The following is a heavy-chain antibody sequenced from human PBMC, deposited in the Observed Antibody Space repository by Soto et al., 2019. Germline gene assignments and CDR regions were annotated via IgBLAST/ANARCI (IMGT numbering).Heavy chain of an antibody. V-gene: IGHV1-8*01. CDR1: GYTFTSYD. D-gene: IGHD3-3*01. J-gene: IGHJ5*02. CDR2: MNPNSGNP. Sequence: QVQLVQSGAEVKKPGASVKVSCKASGYTFTSYDINWVRQATGQGLEWMGWMNPNSGNPGYAQKLKGRVTMTRNTSISTAYMELSSLRSEYTAVYYCARGITIFGVVDPGGQGNVVTVSS. CDR3: ARGITIFGVVDP.